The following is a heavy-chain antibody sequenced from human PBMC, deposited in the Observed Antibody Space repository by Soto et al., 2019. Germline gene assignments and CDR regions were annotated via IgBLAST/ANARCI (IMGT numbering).Heavy chain of an antibody. Sequence: GGSLRLSCAASGFTFGNFAMHWVRQARGKGLVWVSRIYSDGSSTNYADSVKGRFTISRDNAKNTLYLQMNSLRAEDTAVYYCARTDGYNSLFDYWGQGTLVTVSS. CDR2: IYSDGSST. D-gene: IGHD5-12*01. V-gene: IGHV3-74*01. CDR3: ARTDGYNSLFDY. CDR1: GFTFGNFA. J-gene: IGHJ4*02.